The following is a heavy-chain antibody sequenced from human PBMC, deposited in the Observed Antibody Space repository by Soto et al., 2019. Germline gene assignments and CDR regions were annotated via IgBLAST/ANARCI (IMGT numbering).Heavy chain of an antibody. CDR2: IYYSGST. CDR3: ASSITIFGVVIIPVENWFEP. D-gene: IGHD3-3*01. CDR1: GGSISSSSYY. Sequence: SETLSLTCTVSGGSISSSSYYWCWIRQPPGKGLEWIGSIYYSGSTYYNPSLKSRVTISVDTSKNQFSLKLRSVTAADTAVYYCASSITIFGVVIIPVENWFEPWGQGTLVTVSS. J-gene: IGHJ5*02. V-gene: IGHV4-39*01.